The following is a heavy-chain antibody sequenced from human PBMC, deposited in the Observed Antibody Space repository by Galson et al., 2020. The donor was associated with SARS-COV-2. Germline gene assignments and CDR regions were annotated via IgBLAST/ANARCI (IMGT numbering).Heavy chain of an antibody. D-gene: IGHD4-4*01. CDR1: GGTFSSYA. J-gene: IGHJ6*02. V-gene: IGHV1-69*06. CDR3: ARDTAINVEMGTVDYYYYGMDV. Sequence: SVKVSCKASGGTFSSYAISWVRQAPGQGLEWMGGIIPIFGTANYAQKFQGRVTITADKSTSTAYMELSSLRSEDTAVYYCARDTAINVEMGTVDYYYYGMDVWGQGTTVTVSS. CDR2: IIPIFGTA.